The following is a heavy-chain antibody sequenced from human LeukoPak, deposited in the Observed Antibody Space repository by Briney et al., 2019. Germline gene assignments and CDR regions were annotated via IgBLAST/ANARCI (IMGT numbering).Heavy chain of an antibody. CDR1: GYTFTSYA. D-gene: IGHD6-13*01. CDR3: ARGRGDSSSWYFDC. V-gene: IGHV1-3*01. Sequence: ASVKVSCKASGYTFTSYAMHWVRQAPGQRLEWMGWINAGNGNTKYSQKFQGRVTITRDTSASTAYMELSSLRSEDTAMYYCARGRGDSSSWYFDCWGQGTLVTVSS. CDR2: INAGNGNT. J-gene: IGHJ4*02.